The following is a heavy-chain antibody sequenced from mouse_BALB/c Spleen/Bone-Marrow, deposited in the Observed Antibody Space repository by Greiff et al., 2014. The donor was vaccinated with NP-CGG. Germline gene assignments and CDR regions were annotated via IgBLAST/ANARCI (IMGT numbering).Heavy chain of an antibody. CDR1: GYTFTSYY. Sequence: LVESGPELVKPGASVRISCKASGYTFTSYYIHWVKRRPGQGLEWIGWIYPGNVNTKYNEKFKGKATLTADKSSSTAYMQLSSLTSEDSAVYFCARDTMDYWGQGTSVTVSS. CDR3: ARDTMDY. V-gene: IGHV1S56*01. CDR2: IYPGNVNT. J-gene: IGHJ4*01.